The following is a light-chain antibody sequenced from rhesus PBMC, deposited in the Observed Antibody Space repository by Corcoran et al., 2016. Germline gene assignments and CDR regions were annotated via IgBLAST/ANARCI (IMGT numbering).Light chain of an antibody. CDR3: QQYNDLLRT. CDR2: SAY. CDR1: ESVGSY. J-gene: IGKJ1*01. V-gene: IGKV3-40*03. Sequence: VILTQSPATLSLSPGETATLSCRASESVGSYLAWYQQKPGQAPKLLVHSAYFRATGIPDRFSGSGSRTEFTLTISSLEPEDVGVYHCQQYNDLLRTFGQGTKVEIK.